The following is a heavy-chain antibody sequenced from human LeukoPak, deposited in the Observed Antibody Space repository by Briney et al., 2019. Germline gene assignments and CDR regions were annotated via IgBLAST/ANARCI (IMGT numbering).Heavy chain of an antibody. Sequence: GASVKASCKASRYTFTRYYIHWVRQSPGQGLEWLGRINPKSGGTNYAQKFQGRVTMSRDTSISTAYMELSRLRSDDTAVYYCARDLSTMVRGVMGLGYWGQGTLVTVSS. D-gene: IGHD3-10*01. CDR2: INPKSGGT. V-gene: IGHV1-2*06. CDR1: RYTFTRYY. CDR3: ARDLSTMVRGVMGLGY. J-gene: IGHJ4*02.